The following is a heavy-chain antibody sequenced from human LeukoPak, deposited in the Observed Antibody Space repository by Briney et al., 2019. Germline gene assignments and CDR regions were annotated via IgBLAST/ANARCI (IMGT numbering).Heavy chain of an antibody. D-gene: IGHD3-10*01. J-gene: IGHJ5*02. CDR1: GGSISSSSYY. Sequence: PSETLSLTCTVSGGSISSSSYYWGWIRQPPGKGLEWIGSIYYSGSTYYNPSLKSRVTISVDTSKNQFSLKLSSVTAADTAVYYCARDRILLWFGESYNWFDPWGQGTLVTVSS. V-gene: IGHV4-39*07. CDR2: IYYSGST. CDR3: ARDRILLWFGESYNWFDP.